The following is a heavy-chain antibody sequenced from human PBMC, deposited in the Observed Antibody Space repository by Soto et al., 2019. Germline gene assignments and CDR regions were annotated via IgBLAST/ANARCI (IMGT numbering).Heavy chain of an antibody. CDR1: GGSFSGYY. D-gene: IGHD4-17*01. J-gene: IGHJ4*02. Sequence: QSQTLSLTCAVYGGSFSGYYWSWIRQPPGKGLEWIGEINHSGSTNYNPSLKSRVTISVDTSKNQFSLKLSSVTAADTAVYYCASRVPAVTTLYYFDYWGQGTLVTVSS. CDR2: INHSGST. CDR3: ASRVPAVTTLYYFDY. V-gene: IGHV4-34*01.